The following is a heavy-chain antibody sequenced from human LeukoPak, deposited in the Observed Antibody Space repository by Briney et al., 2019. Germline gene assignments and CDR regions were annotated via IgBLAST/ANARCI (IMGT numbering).Heavy chain of an antibody. CDR2: ISSNGGST. Sequence: ETLSLTCTVSGGSISNYYWSWVRQPPGKGLEYVSAISSNGGSTYYANSVKGRFTISRDNSKNTLYLQMGSLRAEDMAVYYCARDNLRSRWLQPGDYWGQGTLVTVSS. CDR3: ARDNLRSRWLQPGDY. J-gene: IGHJ4*02. D-gene: IGHD5-24*01. V-gene: IGHV3-64*01. CDR1: GGSISNYY.